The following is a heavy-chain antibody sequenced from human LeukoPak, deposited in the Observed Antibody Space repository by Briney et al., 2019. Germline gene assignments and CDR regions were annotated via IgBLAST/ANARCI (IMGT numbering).Heavy chain of an antibody. J-gene: IGHJ4*02. D-gene: IGHD3-10*01. CDR3: SKRSLNYYGSGPLDY. CDR1: GFTFSTYA. CDR2: ISGSGGST. V-gene: IGHV3-23*01. Sequence: GGSLGLSCAASGFTFSTYAMSWVRQAPGKGLEWVSGISGSGGSTDYADSVKGRFTISRGNSKNTLYLQMNSLRAEDTAVYFCSKRSLNYYGSGPLDYWGQGTLVTVSS.